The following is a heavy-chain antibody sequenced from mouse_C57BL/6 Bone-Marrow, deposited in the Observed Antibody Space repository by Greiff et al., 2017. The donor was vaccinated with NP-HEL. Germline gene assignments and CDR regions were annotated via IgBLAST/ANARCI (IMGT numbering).Heavy chain of an antibody. CDR1: GYTFTSYW. CDR3: ARGVLLRFYYYAMDY. Sequence: QVQLQQPGAELVRPGSSVKLSCKASGYTFTSYWMDWVKQRPGQGLEWIGNIYPSDSETHYNQKFKDKATLTVDKSSSTAYMQLSSLTSEDSAVYYCARGVLLRFYYYAMDYWGQGTSVTVSS. D-gene: IGHD1-1*01. J-gene: IGHJ4*01. V-gene: IGHV1-61*01. CDR2: IYPSDSET.